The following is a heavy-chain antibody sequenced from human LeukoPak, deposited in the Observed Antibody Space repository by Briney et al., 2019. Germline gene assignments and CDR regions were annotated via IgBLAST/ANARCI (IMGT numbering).Heavy chain of an antibody. CDR2: ITNSGSTT. Sequence: GGSLRLSCAASGITFSCNSMNWVRQAPGKWLEWVSYITNSGSTTYYADSVKGRFTVSRYNAKNSLYLQMNSLRAEDTAVYYCARGRYGSSAGDFDFWGQGTLVTVSS. D-gene: IGHD6-19*01. J-gene: IGHJ4*02. V-gene: IGHV3-48*01. CDR1: GITFSCNS. CDR3: ARGRYGSSAGDFDF.